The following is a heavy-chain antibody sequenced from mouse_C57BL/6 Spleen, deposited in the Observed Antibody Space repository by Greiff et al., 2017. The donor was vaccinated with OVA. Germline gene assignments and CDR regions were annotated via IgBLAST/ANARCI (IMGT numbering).Heavy chain of an antibody. CDR1: GYAFSSSW. J-gene: IGHJ4*01. V-gene: IGHV1-82*01. Sequence: QVQLQESGPELVKPGASVKISCKASGYAFSSSWMHWVKQRPGQGLEWIGRIYPGDGDTNYNGKFKGKATLTADKSSRTAYMQLSSLTSEDSAVYFGARRPFSTVVAGAMDYWGQGTSVTVSS. CDR3: ARRPFSTVVAGAMDY. D-gene: IGHD1-1*01. CDR2: IYPGDGDT.